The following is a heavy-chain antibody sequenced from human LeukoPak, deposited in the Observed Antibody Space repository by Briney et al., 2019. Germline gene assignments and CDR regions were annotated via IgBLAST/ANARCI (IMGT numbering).Heavy chain of an antibody. J-gene: IGHJ6*02. V-gene: IGHV4-39*01. CDR2: IHYIGST. Sequence: SETLSLTCTVSGGSISSRPYYWGWLRQSPGKGLEWIGTIHYIGSTLYSPSFKSRLTISVDTSKNQFSLKLNSVTAADTAIYYCARLGGSGYYDYYYYYGMDVWGQGTTVTVSS. CDR3: ARLGGSGYYDYYYYYGMDV. CDR1: GGSISSRPYY. D-gene: IGHD5-12*01.